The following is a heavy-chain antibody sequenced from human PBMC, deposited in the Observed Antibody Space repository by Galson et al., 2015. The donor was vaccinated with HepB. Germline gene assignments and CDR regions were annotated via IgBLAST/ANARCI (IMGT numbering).Heavy chain of an antibody. D-gene: IGHD4-17*01. Sequence: SLRLSCAASGFTFSSYAMHWVRQAPGKGLEWAAVISYDGSNKYYADSVKGRFTISRDNSKNTLYLQMNSLRAEDTAVYYCARSTVTTSPPGYWGQGTLVTVSS. CDR2: ISYDGSNK. CDR3: ARSTVTTSPPGY. CDR1: GFTFSSYA. V-gene: IGHV3-30-3*01. J-gene: IGHJ4*02.